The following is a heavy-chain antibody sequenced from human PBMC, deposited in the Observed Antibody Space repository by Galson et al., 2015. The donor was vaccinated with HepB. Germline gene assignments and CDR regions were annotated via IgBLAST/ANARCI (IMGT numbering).Heavy chain of an antibody. Sequence: TLSLTCAVYGWSFSGYSLSWIRQPPGKGLEWIGEINHSGSTNYNPSLKSRVTISVDTSKNEFSLKLSYLTAADTSVDYCAIGHGRSGYYDWGQGTLVTVSS. D-gene: IGHD3-22*01. CDR2: INHSGST. J-gene: IGHJ4*02. CDR1: GWSFSGYS. V-gene: IGHV4-34*01. CDR3: AIGHGRSGYYD.